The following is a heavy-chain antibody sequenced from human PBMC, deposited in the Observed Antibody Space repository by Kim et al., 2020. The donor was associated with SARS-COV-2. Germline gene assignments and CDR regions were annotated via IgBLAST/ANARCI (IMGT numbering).Heavy chain of an antibody. CDR1: GFTFSSYG. Sequence: GGSLRLSCAASGFTFSSYGMHWVRQAPGKGLEWVAVISYDGSNKYYADSVKGRFTISRDNSKNTLYLQMNSLRAEDTAVYYCAKGGYYYDSWGQGTLVTVSS. CDR3: AKGGYYYDS. V-gene: IGHV3-30*18. J-gene: IGHJ4*02. CDR2: ISYDGSNK. D-gene: IGHD6-13*01.